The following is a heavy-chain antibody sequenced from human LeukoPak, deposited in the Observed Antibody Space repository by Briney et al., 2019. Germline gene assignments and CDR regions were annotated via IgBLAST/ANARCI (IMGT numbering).Heavy chain of an antibody. CDR1: GFSFSTYG. D-gene: IGHD6-6*01. V-gene: IGHV3-33*06. CDR2: MWYDGSKD. Sequence: PGKSLRLSCAASGFSFSTYGIHWVRQAPGKGLEWVAVMWYDGSKDHYADSVKGRFTISRDTSKNTLYLQMNNLRAEDTAVYYCAKDRETYEYTFDYWGQGTLVTVSS. J-gene: IGHJ4*02. CDR3: AKDRETYEYTFDY.